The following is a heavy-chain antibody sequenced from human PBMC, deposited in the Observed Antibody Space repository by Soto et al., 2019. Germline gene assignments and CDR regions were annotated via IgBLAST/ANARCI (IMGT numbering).Heavy chain of an antibody. Sequence: AGGSLRLSCAASGFSFSSHSMNWVRQAPGKGLEWVSSISSSNYIYYADSVRGRFTISRDNAKNSLYLQLNSLRAEDMAIYYCARDVVPTVLSGAFDYWGKGILVTVSP. CDR1: GFSFSSHS. J-gene: IGHJ4*02. D-gene: IGHD2-2*01. V-gene: IGHV3-21*04. CDR2: ISSSNYI. CDR3: ARDVVPTVLSGAFDY.